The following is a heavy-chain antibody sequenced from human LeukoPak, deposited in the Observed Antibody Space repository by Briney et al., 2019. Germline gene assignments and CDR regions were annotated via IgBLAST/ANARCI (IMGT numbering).Heavy chain of an antibody. CDR1: GGSFSGYY. CDR3: ARGPKAWRITMVRGVIIRGMDV. V-gene: IGHV4-34*01. Sequence: KPSESLSLTCAVYGGSFSGYYWSRIRQPPGKGLEWIGEINHSGSTNYNPSLKSRVTISVDTSKNQFSLKLSPVTAADTAVYYCARGPKAWRITMVRGVIIRGMDVWGKGTTVTVSS. CDR2: INHSGST. J-gene: IGHJ6*04. D-gene: IGHD3-10*01.